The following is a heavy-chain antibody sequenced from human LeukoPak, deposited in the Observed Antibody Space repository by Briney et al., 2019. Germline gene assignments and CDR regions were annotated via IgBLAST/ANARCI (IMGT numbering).Heavy chain of an antibody. V-gene: IGHV4-30-2*05. CDR3: AREGNYDSSGPDAFDI. D-gene: IGHD3-22*01. CDR1: GGSISSGGYS. Sequence: SETLSLTCAVSGGSISSGGYSWSWIRQPPGKGLEWIGYIYHSGSTYYNPSLKSRVTISVDTSKNQFSLKLSSVTAADTAVYYCAREGNYDSSGPDAFDIWGQGTMVTVSS. J-gene: IGHJ3*02. CDR2: IYHSGST.